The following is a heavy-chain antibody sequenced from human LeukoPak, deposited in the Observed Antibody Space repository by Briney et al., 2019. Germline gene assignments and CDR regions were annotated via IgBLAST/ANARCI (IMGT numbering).Heavy chain of an antibody. J-gene: IGHJ4*02. CDR2: ISYDGGNK. CDR1: GFTFSSYA. Sequence: GRSLRLSCAASGFTFSSYAMHWVRQAPGKGLEWVAVISYDGGNKYYADSVKGRFTISRDNSKNTLYLQMNSLRAEDTAVYYCAREEGPTVTIDYWGQGTLVTVSS. D-gene: IGHD4-17*01. CDR3: AREEGPTVTIDY. V-gene: IGHV3-30-3*01.